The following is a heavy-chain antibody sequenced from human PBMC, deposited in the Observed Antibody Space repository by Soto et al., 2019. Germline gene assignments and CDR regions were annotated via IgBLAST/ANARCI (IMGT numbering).Heavy chain of an antibody. J-gene: IGHJ6*02. V-gene: IGHV1-2*04. CDR3: ARGDSTDCSNGVCSFFYNHDMDV. Sequence: ASVKVSCKASGYSFTDYHIHWVRQAPGQGLVWLGRINPKSGGTSTAQKFQGWVTMTTDTSISTASMELTRLTSDDTAIYYCARGDSTDCSNGVCSFFYNHDMDVWG. D-gene: IGHD2-8*01. CDR2: INPKSGGT. CDR1: GYSFTDYH.